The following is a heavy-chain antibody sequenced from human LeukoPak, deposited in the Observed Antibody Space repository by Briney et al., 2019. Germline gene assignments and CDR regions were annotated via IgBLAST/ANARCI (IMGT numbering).Heavy chain of an antibody. CDR1: GGTFSSYA. D-gene: IGHD6-19*01. J-gene: IGHJ4*02. Sequence: SVKVTCKASGGTFSSYASSWLRSAPGQGLEWMGGIIPIFGTANYAQKFQGRVTITTDESTSTAYMELSSLRSEDTAVYYCAMYSSDCTNPDYLGQGTVVTVSS. CDR2: IIPIFGTA. CDR3: AMYSSDCTNPDY. V-gene: IGHV1-69*05.